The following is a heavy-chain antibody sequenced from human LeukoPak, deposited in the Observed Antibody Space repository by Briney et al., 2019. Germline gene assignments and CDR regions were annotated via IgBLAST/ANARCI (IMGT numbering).Heavy chain of an antibody. CDR1: GGSISSGGYY. J-gene: IGHJ4*02. CDR3: ARGPPYDRSDYYYGY. Sequence: SQTLSLTCTVSGGSISSGGYYWSRIRQHPGKGLEWIGEINHSGSTNYNPSLKSRVTISVDTSKNQFSLKLSSVTAADTAVYYCARGPPYDRSDYYYGYWGQGTLVTVSS. V-gene: IGHV4-31*03. D-gene: IGHD3-22*01. CDR2: INHSGST.